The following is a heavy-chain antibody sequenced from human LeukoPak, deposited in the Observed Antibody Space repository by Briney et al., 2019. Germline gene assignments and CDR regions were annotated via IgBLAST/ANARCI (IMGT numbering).Heavy chain of an antibody. V-gene: IGHV4-59*12. CDR1: GGSISNYY. Sequence: SETLSLTCTVSGGSISNYYWSWIRQPPGKGLEWIGYIHYSGSTNYNPSLKSRVTISVDTSKNQFSLKLSSVTAADTAVYYCARYGDYTYWGQGTLVTVSS. CDR2: IHYSGST. D-gene: IGHD4-17*01. J-gene: IGHJ4*02. CDR3: ARYGDYTY.